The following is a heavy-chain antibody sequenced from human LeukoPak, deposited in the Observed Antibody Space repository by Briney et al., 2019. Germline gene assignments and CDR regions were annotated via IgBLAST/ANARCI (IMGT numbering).Heavy chain of an antibody. D-gene: IGHD2-15*01. J-gene: IGHJ4*02. V-gene: IGHV3-7*03. CDR3: ASEGYCSGGSCTTVDY. CDR1: GFPFSSYW. CDR2: IKQDGSKK. Sequence: GGSLRLSCVASGFPFSSYWMTWVRQAPGKGLEWVANIKQDGSKKSYVDSVKGRFTISRDNSKNTLYLQMNSLRAEDTAVYYCASEGYCSGGSCTTVDYWGQGTLVTVSS.